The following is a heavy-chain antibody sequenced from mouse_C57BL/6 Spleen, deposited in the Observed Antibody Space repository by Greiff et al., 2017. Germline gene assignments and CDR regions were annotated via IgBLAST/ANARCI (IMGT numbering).Heavy chain of an antibody. Sequence: EVQRVESGGGLVQPGGSLSLSCAASGFTFTDYYMSWVRQPPGQALEWLGFIRTKANGTTTESSVAVKGPFTFSRDYSQRFLYLQMKALRAEYSASYYCASPYHRGHGTTLTVSS. V-gene: IGHV7-3*01. CDR1: GFTFTDYY. J-gene: IGHJ2*01. CDR2: IRTKANGTTT. CDR3: ASPYH. D-gene: IGHD6-5*01.